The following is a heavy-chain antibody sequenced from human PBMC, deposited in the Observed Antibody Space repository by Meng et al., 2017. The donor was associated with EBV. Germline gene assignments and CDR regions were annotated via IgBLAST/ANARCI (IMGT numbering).Heavy chain of an antibody. J-gene: IGHJ4*02. D-gene: IGHD6-6*01. Sequence: QTTVSESCPTLVNPTPPLPLTCSFSGFPLSTRGVGVGWIRQPPGKALEGLALIYWDDDKRYSPSLKSRLTITKDTSKNQVVLTMTNMDPVDAATYYCAHIIAARPFDYWGQGTLVTVSS. CDR2: IYWDDDK. CDR1: GFPLSTRGVG. CDR3: AHIIAARPFDY. V-gene: IGHV2-5*02.